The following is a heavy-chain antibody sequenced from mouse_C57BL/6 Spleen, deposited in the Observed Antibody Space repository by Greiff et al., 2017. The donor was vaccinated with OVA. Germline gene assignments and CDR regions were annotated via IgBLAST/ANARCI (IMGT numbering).Heavy chain of an antibody. CDR1: GYTFTSYW. Sequence: QVQLQQPGAELVKPGASVKLSCKASGYTFTSYWMHWVKQRPGQGLEWIGMIHPNSGSTNYNEKFKSKATLTVDKSSSTAYMQLSSLTSEDSAVYYCAGVGAAQAALYAMDYWGQGTSVTVSS. CDR2: IHPNSGST. V-gene: IGHV1-64*01. CDR3: AGVGAAQAALYAMDY. J-gene: IGHJ4*01. D-gene: IGHD3-2*02.